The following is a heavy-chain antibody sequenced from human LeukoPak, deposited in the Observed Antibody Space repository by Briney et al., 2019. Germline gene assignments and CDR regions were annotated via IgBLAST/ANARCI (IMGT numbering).Heavy chain of an antibody. CDR3: ARVSHKGLVVVADDY. Sequence: ASVKVSCKASGYTFTGYYMHWVRQAPGQGLEWMGRINPNSGGTNYAQKFQGRVTMTRNTSISTAYMELSRLTSDDTAVYYCARVSHKGLVVVADDYWGQGTPVTVSS. CDR1: GYTFTGYY. V-gene: IGHV1-2*06. D-gene: IGHD2-15*01. CDR2: INPNSGGT. J-gene: IGHJ4*02.